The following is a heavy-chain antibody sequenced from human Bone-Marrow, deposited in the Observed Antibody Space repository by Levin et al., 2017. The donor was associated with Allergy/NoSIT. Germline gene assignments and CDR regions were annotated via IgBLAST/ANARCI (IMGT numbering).Heavy chain of an antibody. D-gene: IGHD7-27*01. CDR3: VRNAASTLGWSMDG. J-gene: IGHJ6*02. V-gene: IGHV3-30*03. Sequence: GESLKISCAASGFNFEVYGIHWVRPAPGKGLEWVSIISYDGSEKYFADSVKGRFTISRDNAKNTVSLQMNSLRNEDTALYSCVRNAASTLGWSMDGWGQGNMVTVSS. CDR1: GFNFEVYG. CDR2: ISYDGSEK.